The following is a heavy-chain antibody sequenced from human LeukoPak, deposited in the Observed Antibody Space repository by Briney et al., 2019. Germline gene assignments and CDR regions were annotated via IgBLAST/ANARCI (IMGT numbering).Heavy chain of an antibody. J-gene: IGHJ4*02. CDR1: GFTFSSYW. CDR2: IKQDGSEK. Sequence: GGSLRLSCAASGFTFSSYWMSWVRQAPGKGLEWVANIKQDGSEKYYADSVKGRFTISRDNAKNSLYLQMNSLRAEDTALYYCAKDREWELAAAALDYWGQGTLVTVSS. CDR3: AKDREWELAAAALDY. V-gene: IGHV3-7*03. D-gene: IGHD6-13*01.